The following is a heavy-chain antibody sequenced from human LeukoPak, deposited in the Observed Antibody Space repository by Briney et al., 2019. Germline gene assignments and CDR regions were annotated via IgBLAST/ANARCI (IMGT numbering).Heavy chain of an antibody. J-gene: IGHJ3*01. Sequence: GGSLTLSCAASGFTFNNYWMHWVRQAPGMGLVWVSSIRFDGGDTAYADSAKGRFTISRDNAKNTMFLQTNNLRAEDTAVYYCAKEIDGFDVWGQGTLVTVSS. CDR2: IRFDGGDT. CDR3: AKEIDGFDV. V-gene: IGHV3-74*01. CDR1: GFTFNNYW.